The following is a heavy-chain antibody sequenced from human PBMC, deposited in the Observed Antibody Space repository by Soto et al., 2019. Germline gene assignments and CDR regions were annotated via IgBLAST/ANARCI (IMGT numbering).Heavy chain of an antibody. J-gene: IGHJ4*02. Sequence: SETLSFTCSVSGGSVSSETSFWTWIRQPPGKGLEWIGYIYHSGITNSNPSLKSRATISADPSKNQFSLSLRSVTAADTAVYYCAREDMSGPYYFDSWGQGTLVTVSS. CDR1: GGSVSSETSF. V-gene: IGHV4-61*01. CDR3: AREDMSGPYYFDS. D-gene: IGHD1-26*01. CDR2: IYHSGIT.